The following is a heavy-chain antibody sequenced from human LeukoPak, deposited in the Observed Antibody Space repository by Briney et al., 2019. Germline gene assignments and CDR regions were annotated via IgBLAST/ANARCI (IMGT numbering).Heavy chain of an antibody. D-gene: IGHD3-10*01. Sequence: GGSLRLSCAASGITVSSHYMSWVRQAPGKGLEWVSVIYSGGSTYYADSVKGRFTISRDNSKNTLYLQMNSLRAEDTAVYYCARYFFEFGGETEGYYFDYWGQGTLVTVSS. CDR2: IYSGGST. V-gene: IGHV3-66*02. CDR1: GITVSSHY. J-gene: IGHJ4*02. CDR3: ARYFFEFGGETEGYYFDY.